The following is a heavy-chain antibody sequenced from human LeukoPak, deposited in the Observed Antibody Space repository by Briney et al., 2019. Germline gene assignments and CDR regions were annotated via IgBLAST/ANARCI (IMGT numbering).Heavy chain of an antibody. D-gene: IGHD4-17*01. CDR3: ARRLTDYGDYVGWFDP. CDR2: IYYSGST. V-gene: IGHV4-59*08. CDR1: GGSISSYY. J-gene: IGHJ5*02. Sequence: SETLSLTCTVSGGSISSYYWSWIRQPPGKGLEWIGYIYYSGSTNYNPSLKSRVTISVDTSKNQFSLKLSSVTVADTAVYYCARRLTDYGDYVGWFDPWGQGTLVTVSS.